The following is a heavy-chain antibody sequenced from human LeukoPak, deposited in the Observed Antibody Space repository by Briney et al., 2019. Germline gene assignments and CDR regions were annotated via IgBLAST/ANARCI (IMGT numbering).Heavy chain of an antibody. CDR3: ARGNGSGNYFDY. Sequence: SETLSLTCTVSGGSISSGDYYWSWIRQPPGKGLEWIGYIYYSGSTYYNPSLKSRVTISVDTSKNQFSLKLSSVTAADTAVYYCARGNGSGNYFDYWGQGTLVTVSS. J-gene: IGHJ4*02. V-gene: IGHV4-30-4*08. CDR2: IYYSGST. CDR1: GGSISSGDYY. D-gene: IGHD3-10*01.